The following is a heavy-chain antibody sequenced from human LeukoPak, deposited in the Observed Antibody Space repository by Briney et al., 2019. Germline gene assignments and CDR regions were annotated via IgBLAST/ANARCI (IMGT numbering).Heavy chain of an antibody. CDR1: GFTFSSYG. Sequence: PGGSLRLSCAASGFTFSSYGMHWVRQAPGKGLEWVAFIRYDGSNKYYADSVKGRFTISRDNSKNTLYLHVNSLRAEDTAVYYCAKGRYSVATPYYFDYWGQGTLVTVSS. CDR2: IRYDGSNK. V-gene: IGHV3-30*02. D-gene: IGHD5/OR15-5a*01. J-gene: IGHJ4*02. CDR3: AKGRYSVATPYYFDY.